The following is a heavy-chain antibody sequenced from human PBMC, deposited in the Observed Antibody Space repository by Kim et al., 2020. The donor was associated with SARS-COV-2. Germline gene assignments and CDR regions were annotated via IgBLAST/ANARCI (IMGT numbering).Heavy chain of an antibody. D-gene: IGHD6-13*01. Sequence: TSRVTRSVDTSKNQFSLKLSSVTAADTAVYYCARGPYSSSWYGAHNWFDPWGQGTLVTVSS. CDR3: ARGPYSSSWYGAHNWFDP. J-gene: IGHJ5*02. V-gene: IGHV4-34*01.